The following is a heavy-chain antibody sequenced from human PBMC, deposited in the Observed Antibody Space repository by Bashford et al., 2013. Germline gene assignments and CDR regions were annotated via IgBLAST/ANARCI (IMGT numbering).Heavy chain of an antibody. V-gene: IGHV1-69*13. CDR3: ARVYYDSSGYATLYYFDY. D-gene: IGHD3-22*01. Sequence: SVKVSCKASGGTFSSYAISWVRQAPGQGLEWMGGIIPIFGTANYAQKFQGRVTITADESTSTAYMELSSLRSEDTAVYYCARVYYDSSGYATLYYFDYWGQGQWSPSPQ. CDR1: GGTFSSYA. CDR2: IIPIFGTA. J-gene: IGHJ4*02.